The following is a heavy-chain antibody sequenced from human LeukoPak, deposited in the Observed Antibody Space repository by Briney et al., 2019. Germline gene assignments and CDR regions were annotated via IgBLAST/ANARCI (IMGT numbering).Heavy chain of an antibody. J-gene: IGHJ6*04. V-gene: IGHV1-2*02. CDR2: INPNSGGT. CDR3: AKSGYGFGYGWDVAV. CDR1: GYPFTAYF. D-gene: IGHD5-18*01. Sequence: ASVKVSCRASGYPFTAYFIYWVRQAPGQGLDWIGWINPNSGGTNSAQKFQDRVTMTRDTSVSSVYMELSSLRSDDTAVYYCAKSGYGFGYGWDVAVWGKGTTVTVSS.